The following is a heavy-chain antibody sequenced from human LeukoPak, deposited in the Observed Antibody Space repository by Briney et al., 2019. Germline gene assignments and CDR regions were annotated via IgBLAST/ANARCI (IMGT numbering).Heavy chain of an antibody. CDR1: GYTFTSYG. J-gene: IGHJ4*02. Sequence: GASVKVSCKASGYTFTSYGISWVRQAPGQGLEWMGWISAYNGNTNYAQKLQGRVTMTTDTSTSTAYMELRSLRSDDTAVYYCARITMVRGVIIGPLYWGQGTLVTVSS. CDR2: ISAYNGNT. CDR3: ARITMVRGVIIGPLY. D-gene: IGHD3-10*01. V-gene: IGHV1-18*01.